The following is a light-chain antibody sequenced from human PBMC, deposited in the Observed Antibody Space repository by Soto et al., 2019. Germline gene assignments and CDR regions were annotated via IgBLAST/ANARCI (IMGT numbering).Light chain of an antibody. CDR3: SSYTSFSTYV. V-gene: IGLV2-14*01. CDR1: SSDVGGYSF. CDR2: DVS. J-gene: IGLJ1*01. Sequence: QSALTQPASVSGSPGQSITISCNGTSSDVGGYSFVSWYQQHPGKAPKLLIYDVSNRPSGVSNRFSGSKSGNTASLTISGLQAEDEADYYCSSYTSFSTYVFGTGTKVTVL.